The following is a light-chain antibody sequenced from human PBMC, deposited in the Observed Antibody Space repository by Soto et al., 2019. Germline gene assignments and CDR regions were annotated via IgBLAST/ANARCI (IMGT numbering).Light chain of an antibody. J-gene: IGLJ1*01. CDR3: SSYTITSTYV. CDR1: SSDVGAFNY. V-gene: IGLV2-14*01. Sequence: SVLTQPASVSGAPGQSITISCTGTSSDVGAFNYVCWYQHHPGTAPQLIIYDVSNRPSGISNRFSGSKSGNTASLSISGLQAEDEADYYCSSYTITSTYVFGTGTKVTVL. CDR2: DVS.